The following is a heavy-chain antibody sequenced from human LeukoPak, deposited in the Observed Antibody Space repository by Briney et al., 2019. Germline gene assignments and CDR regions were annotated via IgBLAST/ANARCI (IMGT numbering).Heavy chain of an antibody. CDR1: GFTFNSFG. V-gene: IGHV3-48*01. J-gene: IGHJ3*02. D-gene: IGHD5-24*01. CDR3: ARDRDLRDGYNSPAFDI. Sequence: GGSLRLSCAASGFTFNSFGMSWVRQAPGKGLEWLSYISSSSSTIYYADSVKGRFTISRDNSKNTLYLQMNSLRAEDTAVYYCARDRDLRDGYNSPAFDIWGQGTMVTVSS. CDR2: ISSSSSTI.